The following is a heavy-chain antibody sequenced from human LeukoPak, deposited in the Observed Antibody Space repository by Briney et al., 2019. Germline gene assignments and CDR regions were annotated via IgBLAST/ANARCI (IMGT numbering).Heavy chain of an antibody. CDR2: IYYSGST. D-gene: IGHD3-22*01. CDR1: GGSISSGGYY. Sequence: PSQTLSLTCAVSGGSISSGGYYWSWIRQHPGTGLEWIGYIYYSGSTYYNPSLKSRVTISVDTSKNQFSLKLSSVTAADTAVYYCARGRRDYYDSSGYYYYYWGQGTLVTVSS. J-gene: IGHJ4*02. V-gene: IGHV4-31*11. CDR3: ARGRRDYYDSSGYYYYY.